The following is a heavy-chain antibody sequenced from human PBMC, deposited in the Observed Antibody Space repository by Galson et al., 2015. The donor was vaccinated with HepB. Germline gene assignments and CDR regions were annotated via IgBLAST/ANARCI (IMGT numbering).Heavy chain of an antibody. CDR1: GFTVSSNY. J-gene: IGHJ3*02. V-gene: IGHV3-53*04. D-gene: IGHD1-26*01. Sequence: SLRLSCAASGFTVSSNYMSWVRQAPGKGLEWVSVIYSGGSTYYADSVKGRFTISRHNSKNTLYLQMNSLRAEDTAVYYCAVQTGIVGARGLAFDIWGQGTMVTVSS. CDR3: AVQTGIVGARGLAFDI. CDR2: IYSGGST.